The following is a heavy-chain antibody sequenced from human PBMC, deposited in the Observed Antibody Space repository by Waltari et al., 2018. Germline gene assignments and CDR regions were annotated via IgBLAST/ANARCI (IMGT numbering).Heavy chain of an antibody. CDR3: ARARSDIVATILGGRERYYYYYYGMDV. D-gene: IGHD5-12*01. V-gene: IGHV4-59*01. CDR1: GGSISSYY. Sequence: GPGLVKPSETLSLTCTVSGGSISSYYWSWIRQPPGKGLEWIGYSYYSGSTTYNPSLKSRVTISVDTSKNQFSLKLSSVTAADTAVYYCARARSDIVATILGGRERYYYYYYGMDVWGQGTTVTVSS. J-gene: IGHJ6*02. CDR2: SYYSGST.